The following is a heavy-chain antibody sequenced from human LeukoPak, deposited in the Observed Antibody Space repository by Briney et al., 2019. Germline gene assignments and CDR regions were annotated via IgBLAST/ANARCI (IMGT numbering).Heavy chain of an antibody. Sequence: SSETLSLTCTVSGASINTYYWSWIRQPPGKGLEWIGYIYYSGTTSYNPSLKTRVTISIDTSKNQFSLKLSSVTAADTAVYYCARAHSSGWPHMFDPWGQGTLVTVPS. CDR1: GASINTYY. J-gene: IGHJ5*02. D-gene: IGHD6-19*01. CDR3: ARAHSSGWPHMFDP. CDR2: IYYSGTT. V-gene: IGHV4-59*01.